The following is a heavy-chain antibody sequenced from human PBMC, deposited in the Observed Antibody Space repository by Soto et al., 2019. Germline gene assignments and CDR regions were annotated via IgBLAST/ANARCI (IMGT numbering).Heavy chain of an antibody. J-gene: IGHJ5*02. CDR2: IKQDGSEK. V-gene: IGHV3-7*05. Sequence: GGSLRLSCAASGFTFSSYWMSWVRQAPGKGLEWVANIKQDGSEKYYVDSVKGRFTISRDNAQNSLYLHMNSLRAEDTAVYYCARVWTRGYSSTTLNWFDPWGQGTLVTVSS. D-gene: IGHD5-18*01. CDR1: GFTFSSYW. CDR3: ARVWTRGYSSTTLNWFDP.